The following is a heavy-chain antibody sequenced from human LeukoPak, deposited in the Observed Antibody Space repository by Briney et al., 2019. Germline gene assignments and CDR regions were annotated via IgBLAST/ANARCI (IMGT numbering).Heavy chain of an antibody. D-gene: IGHD4-11*01. CDR1: GYSISSGYY. CDR3: ARNPRDYSNYVFDY. J-gene: IGHJ4*02. V-gene: IGHV4-38-2*02. CDR2: IYHSGST. Sequence: PSETLSLTCTVSGYSISSGYYWGWIRQPPGKGLEWIGSIYHSGSTYYNPSLKSRVTISVDTSKNQFSLKLSSVTAADTAVYCCARNPRDYSNYVFDYWGQGTLVTVSS.